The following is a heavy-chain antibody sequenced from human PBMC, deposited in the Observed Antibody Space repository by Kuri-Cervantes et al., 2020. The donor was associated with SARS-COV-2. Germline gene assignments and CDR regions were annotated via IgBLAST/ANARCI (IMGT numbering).Heavy chain of an antibody. V-gene: IGHV3-53*01. J-gene: IGHJ6*02. D-gene: IGHD2-8*01. CDR1: GFTVSSNY. CDR2: IYSVGST. CDR3: AGGYATRPNYYYDMDV. Sequence: GGSLRLSCAASGFTVSSNYMSWVRQAPGKGLEWVSVIYSVGSTYYADSVKGRFTISRDNSKNTLYLQMNSLRAEDTAVYYCAGGYATRPNYYYDMDVWGQGTTVTVSS.